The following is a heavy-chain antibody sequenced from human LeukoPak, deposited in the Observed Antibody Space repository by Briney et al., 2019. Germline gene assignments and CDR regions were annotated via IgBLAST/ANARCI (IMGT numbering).Heavy chain of an antibody. V-gene: IGHV1-24*01. Sequence: ASVKVSCKVSGYTLTELSMHWVRQAPGKGLEWMGGFDPEDGETIYAQKFQGRVTMTEDTSTDTAYMELSSLRSEDTAVYYCATTLPPMTTVDYWGQGTLVTVSS. CDR3: ATTLPPMTTVDY. CDR1: GYTLTELS. CDR2: FDPEDGET. D-gene: IGHD4-17*01. J-gene: IGHJ4*02.